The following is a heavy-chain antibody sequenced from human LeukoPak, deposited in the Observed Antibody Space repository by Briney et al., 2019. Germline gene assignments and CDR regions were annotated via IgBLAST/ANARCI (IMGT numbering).Heavy chain of an antibody. Sequence: PSETLSLTCAVSGYSIRSGYYGGWIRQPAGEGLEWIGMIYHRGSTYYTPSLKSRVTISVDTSNTHFSLKLSSVTAADTAVYYCARHGGRVVPAAIQTPYYYYYMHVWGKGTTVTVSS. V-gene: IGHV4-38-2*01. D-gene: IGHD2-2*01. CDR2: IYHRGST. CDR1: GYSIRSGYY. CDR3: ARHGGRVVPAAIQTPYYYYYMHV. J-gene: IGHJ6*03.